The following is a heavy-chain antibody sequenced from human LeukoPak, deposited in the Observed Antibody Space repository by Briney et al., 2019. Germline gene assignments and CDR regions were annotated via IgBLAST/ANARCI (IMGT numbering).Heavy chain of an antibody. J-gene: IGHJ5*02. CDR3: ARHTAEKYNWFDR. CDR1: GGSISNYY. Sequence: SETLSLTCTVSGGSISNYYWSWIRQPPGKGLEWIGYIYYSGSTNYNPSLKSRVTISVDTSKNQFSLKLSSVTAADAAVYYCARHTAEKYNWFDRWGQGTLVTVSS. CDR2: IYYSGST. D-gene: IGHD5-24*01. V-gene: IGHV4-59*08.